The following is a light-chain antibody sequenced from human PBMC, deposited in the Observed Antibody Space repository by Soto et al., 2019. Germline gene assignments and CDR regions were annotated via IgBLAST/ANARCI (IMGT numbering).Light chain of an antibody. CDR3: PLSNCWPYS. CDR2: DAS. CDR1: QSVSSN. V-gene: IGKV3-15*01. Sequence: SQSKATMPFSPRESDKLSSRASQSVSSNLAWYQQKPGQAPRLLIYDASTRAPGFPARFSGSGSGTEFTLSICSLQSEDFALYYCPLSNCWPYSFAHGTKVDIK. J-gene: IGKJ2*03.